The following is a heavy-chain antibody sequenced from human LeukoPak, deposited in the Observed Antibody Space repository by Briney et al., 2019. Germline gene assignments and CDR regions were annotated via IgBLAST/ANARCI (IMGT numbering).Heavy chain of an antibody. CDR2: INHSGST. V-gene: IGHV4-34*01. CDR3: AREIGYCSSSSCPPDAFDI. CDR1: GGSFSGYY. Sequence: PSETLSLTCAVYGGSFSGYYWSWIRQPPGKGLEWIGEINHSGSTNYNPSLKSRVTISVDTSKNHFSLRLSSVTAADTAVYYCAREIGYCSSSSCPPDAFDIWGQGTMVTVSS. D-gene: IGHD2-2*01. J-gene: IGHJ3*02.